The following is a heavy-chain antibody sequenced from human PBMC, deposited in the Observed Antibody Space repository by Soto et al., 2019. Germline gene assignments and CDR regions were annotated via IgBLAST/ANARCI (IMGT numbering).Heavy chain of an antibody. Sequence: QVQLVQSGAEVKKPGSSVKVSCKASGGTFSSYAISWVRQAPGQGLEWMGGIIPIFGTANYAQKFQGRVTITADESTSTAYMELSSLRSEDTAVYYCARGYDFWSGYTPGTGSGMDVWGQGTTVTVSS. CDR1: GGTFSSYA. CDR3: ARGYDFWSGYTPGTGSGMDV. CDR2: IIPIFGTA. V-gene: IGHV1-69*12. D-gene: IGHD3-3*01. J-gene: IGHJ6*02.